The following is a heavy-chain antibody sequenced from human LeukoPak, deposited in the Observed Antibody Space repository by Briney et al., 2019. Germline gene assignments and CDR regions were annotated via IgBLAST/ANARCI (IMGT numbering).Heavy chain of an antibody. CDR3: ARHRDYYDT. CDR2: IYSSGSA. CDR1: GASINNNF. Sequence: KTSETLSLNCTVSGASINNNFWTWIRQPPGKGLEWIGYIYSSGSANYNPSLKSRVIISGDTSKNQITLNLTSVTAADTAVYFCARHRDYYDTWGHGTLVTVSS. D-gene: IGHD3-22*01. V-gene: IGHV4-59*08. J-gene: IGHJ4*01.